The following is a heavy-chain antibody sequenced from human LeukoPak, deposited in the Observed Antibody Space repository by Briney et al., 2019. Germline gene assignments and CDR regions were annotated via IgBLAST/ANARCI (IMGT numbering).Heavy chain of an antibody. V-gene: IGHV4-59*01. D-gene: IGHD3-16*02. Sequence: PSETLSLTCTVSGGSISSYYWSWIRQPPGKGLEWIGYIYYSGSTNYNPSLKSRVTISVDTSKNQFSLKLSSVTAADTAVYYCARVAFYDYVWGSYRYNWFDPWGQGTLVTVSS. CDR2: IYYSGST. CDR3: ARVAFYDYVWGSYRYNWFDP. CDR1: GGSISSYY. J-gene: IGHJ5*02.